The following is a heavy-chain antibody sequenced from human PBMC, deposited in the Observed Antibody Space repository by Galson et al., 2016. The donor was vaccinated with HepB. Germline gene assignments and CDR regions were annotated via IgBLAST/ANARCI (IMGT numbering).Heavy chain of an antibody. Sequence: SLRLSCAASGFTFNDAWMTWVRQAPGRGLEWVGRIKSKTDGGTIHYAAPVKGRFTISRDDSKNTLHLQMNSLKTEDTAVYYCTTDLQWFGDLFFDYWGQGILVTVSS. V-gene: IGHV3-15*05. CDR1: GFTFNDAW. CDR2: IKSKTDGGTI. CDR3: TTDLQWFGDLFFDY. J-gene: IGHJ4*02. D-gene: IGHD3-10*01.